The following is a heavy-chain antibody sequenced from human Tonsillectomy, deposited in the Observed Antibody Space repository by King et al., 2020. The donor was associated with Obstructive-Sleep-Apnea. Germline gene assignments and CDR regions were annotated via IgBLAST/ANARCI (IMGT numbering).Heavy chain of an antibody. V-gene: IGHV4-39*07. D-gene: IGHD2/OR15-2a*01. J-gene: IGHJ4*02. CDR2: IYYSGST. Sequence: QMQLQESGPGLVKPSETLSLTCTVSGASISNSYYYWGWIRQPPGKGLEWVGNIYYSGSTYYNPSLKSRVTISLDTSKNQFSLKLTSVTAADTGVYYCASDPTLSLGLPTEYYFDYWGQGTLVTVSS. CDR3: ASDPTLSLGLPTEYYFDY. CDR1: GASISNSYYY.